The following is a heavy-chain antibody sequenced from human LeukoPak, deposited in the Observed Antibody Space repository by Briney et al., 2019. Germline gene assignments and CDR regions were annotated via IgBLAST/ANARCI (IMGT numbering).Heavy chain of an antibody. CDR1: GYTFTDYY. CDR2: INPKSGDT. CDR3: ARGGLRVMVYRLYYMDV. V-gene: IGHV1-2*02. J-gene: IGHJ6*03. Sequence: ASVKVSCKASGYTFTDYYMHWVRQAPGQGLEWMGWINPKSGDTHYAQKFQGRVTMTRDTSISTAYMELSRLRSDETAVYYCARGGLRVMVYRLYYMDVWGKGTTVTVSS. D-gene: IGHD2-8*01.